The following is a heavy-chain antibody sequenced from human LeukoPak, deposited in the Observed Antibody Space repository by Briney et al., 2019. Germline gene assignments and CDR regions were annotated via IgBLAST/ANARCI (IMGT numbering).Heavy chain of an antibody. D-gene: IGHD3-10*01. CDR2: IKQDGSEK. V-gene: IGHV3-7*05. CDR3: ARKGGSLVRGVIMDAFDM. Sequence: GGSLRLSCAASVFTFRRYWMSWVRQAPGKGLEWVANIKQDGSEKYYVASVKGRFTISRDNAENLQYLQMNSLRAEDTAVYYCARKGGSLVRGVIMDAFDMWGQGTMVTVSS. J-gene: IGHJ3*02. CDR1: VFTFRRYW.